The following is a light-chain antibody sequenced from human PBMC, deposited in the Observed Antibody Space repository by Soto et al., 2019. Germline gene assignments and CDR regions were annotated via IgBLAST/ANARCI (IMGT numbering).Light chain of an antibody. Sequence: QLVLTQPPSASGTPGQRVTISCSGSSSNIGSNTVNWYQQLPGTAPKLLIYSNNQRPSGVPDRFSGSKSGTSASLAISGLHSEDEADYYCAAWDDSLNGAVFGGGTQLTV. CDR1: SSNIGSNT. CDR2: SNN. V-gene: IGLV1-44*01. J-gene: IGLJ7*01. CDR3: AAWDDSLNGAV.